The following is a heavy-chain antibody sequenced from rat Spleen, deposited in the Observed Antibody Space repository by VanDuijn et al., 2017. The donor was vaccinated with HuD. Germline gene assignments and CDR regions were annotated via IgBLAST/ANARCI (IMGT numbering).Heavy chain of an antibody. Sequence: EVQLVESGGGLVQPGRSLKLSCVASGFTFNNYWMTWIRQSPGKGLEWVASITNFAGRTHYPDSVKGRFTISRDIAKSTLFLQMDSLRSEDTATYYCARVGTRVSRFAYWGQGTLVTVSS. D-gene: IGHD1-4*01. CDR1: GFTFNNYW. CDR3: ARVGTRVSRFAY. V-gene: IGHV5-31*01. J-gene: IGHJ3*01. CDR2: ITNFAGRT.